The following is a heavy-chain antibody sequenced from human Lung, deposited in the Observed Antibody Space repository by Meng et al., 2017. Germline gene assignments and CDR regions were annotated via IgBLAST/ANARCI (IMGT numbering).Heavy chain of an antibody. CDR1: GGSFSDYY. CDR2: INHSGST. CDR3: ARGPTTMAHDFDY. Sequence: QVQLHRWGAGLLKPSETLCLTCVVSGGSFSDYYWSWIRQPPGKGLEWIGEINHSGSTNYNPSLESRATISVDTSQNNLSLKLSSVTAADSAVYYCARGPTTMAHDFDYWGQGTLVTVSS. J-gene: IGHJ4*02. D-gene: IGHD4-11*01. V-gene: IGHV4-34*01.